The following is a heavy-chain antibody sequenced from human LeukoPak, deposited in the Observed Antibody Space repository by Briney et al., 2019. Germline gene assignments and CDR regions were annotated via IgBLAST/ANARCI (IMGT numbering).Heavy chain of an antibody. J-gene: IGHJ6*03. CDR2: INPSGGST. V-gene: IGHV1-46*01. CDR3: ARAGTFGVADTYYYYYYYMDV. CDR1: GYTFTSYY. D-gene: IGHD3-3*01. Sequence: ASVKVSCKASGYTFTSYYMHWVRQAPGQGLEWMGIINPSGGSTSYAQKFQGRVTMTRDTSTSAVYMELSSLRSEDTAVYYCARAGTFGVADTYYYYYYYMDVWGKGTTVTVSS.